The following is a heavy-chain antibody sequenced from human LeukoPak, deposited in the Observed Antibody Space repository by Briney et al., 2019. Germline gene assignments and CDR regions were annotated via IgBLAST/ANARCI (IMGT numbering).Heavy chain of an antibody. CDR3: AKDQYCSRDSCPHQRGFHY. CDR1: GFTFNNYA. CDR2: ISNSGGST. J-gene: IGHJ4*02. Sequence: HPRGSLRLSCAASGFTFNNYAMTWVRQAPGRGLEWVSTISNSGGSTYYADSVKGRFSISRDNSKNTLYLQMNSLRAEDTAVYYCAKDQYCSRDSCPHQRGFHYWGQGTLLTVSS. V-gene: IGHV3-23*01. D-gene: IGHD2-15*01.